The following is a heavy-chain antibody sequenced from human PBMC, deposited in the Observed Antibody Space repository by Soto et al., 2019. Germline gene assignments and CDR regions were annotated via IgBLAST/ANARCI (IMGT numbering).Heavy chain of an antibody. V-gene: IGHV1-18*01. CDR1: GYTFTSYG. D-gene: IGHD3-16*02. J-gene: IGHJ4*02. CDR2: ISAYNGNT. CDR3: ARVTHYDYVWGSYRDY. Sequence: QVQLVQSGAEVKKPGASVKVSCKASGYTFTSYGISWVRQAPGQGLEWMGWISAYNGNTNYARKLQGRVTMTTDTSTRTAYMELRSLRSDDTAVYYCARVTHYDYVWGSYRDYWGQGTLVTVSS.